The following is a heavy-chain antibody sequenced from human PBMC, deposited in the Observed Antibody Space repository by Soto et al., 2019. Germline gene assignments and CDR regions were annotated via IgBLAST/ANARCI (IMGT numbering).Heavy chain of an antibody. D-gene: IGHD5-18*01. V-gene: IGHV3-21*01. Sequence: EVQLVESGGGLVKPGGSLRLSWAASGFTFNTFALNWVRQAPGRGLEWVSPISSSGSYIYYADSVKGRFTISRDNAKNSLYLQMNSLRAEDTAVYYCARDEGYNYGLGYFDYWGQGTLVTVSS. CDR2: ISSSGSYI. J-gene: IGHJ4*02. CDR3: ARDEGYNYGLGYFDY. CDR1: GFTFNTFA.